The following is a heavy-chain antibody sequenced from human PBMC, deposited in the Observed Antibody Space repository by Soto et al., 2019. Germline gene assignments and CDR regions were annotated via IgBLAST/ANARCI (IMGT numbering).Heavy chain of an antibody. V-gene: IGHV4-31*03. Sequence: PSETLSLTCTVSGGSISSGGYYWSWIRQHPGKGLEWIGYIYYSGSTYYNPSLKSRVTISVDTSKNQFSLKLSSVTAADTAVYYCARGYYYDSGYFDYWGQGTLVTVSS. CDR3: ARGYYYDSGYFDY. CDR2: IYYSGST. CDR1: GGSISSGGYY. J-gene: IGHJ4*02. D-gene: IGHD3-22*01.